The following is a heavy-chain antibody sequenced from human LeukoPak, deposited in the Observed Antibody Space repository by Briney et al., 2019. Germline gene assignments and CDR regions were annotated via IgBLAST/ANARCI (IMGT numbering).Heavy chain of an antibody. D-gene: IGHD4-11*01. J-gene: IGHJ6*02. CDR1: GFTFSSDA. CDR3: AKGQASTVPTLYYYYYYGMEV. V-gene: IGHV3-23*01. Sequence: GGALRLACAASGFTFSSDARSWVRQAPGKGLEWVSAISGSGGSTYYADSVKGRYTISRDNSKNTLYLQLNHLTADDTAVYYCAKGQASTVPTLYYYYYYGMEVWGQGPTVTVSS. CDR2: ISGSGGST.